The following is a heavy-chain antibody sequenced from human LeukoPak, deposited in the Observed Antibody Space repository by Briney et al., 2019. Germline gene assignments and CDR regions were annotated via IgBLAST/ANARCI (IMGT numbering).Heavy chain of an antibody. V-gene: IGHV3-74*01. CDR2: INTDGSIT. Sequence: GGSLRLSCAASGFTFSSYEMNWVRQAPGKGLVWVSRINTDGSITSYADSVKGRFTISRDTAKNTLYLQMNSLRAEDTAIYYCARVAGGTTFDYWGQGARVTVSS. CDR1: GFTFSSYE. D-gene: IGHD6-13*01. J-gene: IGHJ4*02. CDR3: ARVAGGTTFDY.